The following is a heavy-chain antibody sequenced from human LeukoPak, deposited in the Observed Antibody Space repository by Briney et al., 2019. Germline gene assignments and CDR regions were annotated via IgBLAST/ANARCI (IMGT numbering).Heavy chain of an antibody. J-gene: IGHJ3*02. Sequence: SETLSLTCAVYGGSFSGYYWSWIRQPPGKGLEWIGEINHSGSTNYNPSLKSRVTISVDTSKNQFSLKLSSVTAADTAVYYCARGDYGDYPTDAFDIWGQGTMVTVSS. CDR3: ARGDYGDYPTDAFDI. V-gene: IGHV4-34*01. CDR1: GGSFSGYY. CDR2: INHSGST. D-gene: IGHD4-17*01.